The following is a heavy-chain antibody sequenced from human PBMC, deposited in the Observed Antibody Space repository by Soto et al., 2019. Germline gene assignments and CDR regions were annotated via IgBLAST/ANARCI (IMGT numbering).Heavy chain of an antibody. CDR2: IYHSGST. CDR3: AREPAPLVPAAADPY. CDR1: GGSISSSNW. J-gene: IGHJ4*02. D-gene: IGHD2-2*01. V-gene: IGHV4-4*02. Sequence: QVQLQESGRGLVKPSGTLSLTCAVSGGSISSSNWWSWVRQPPGKGLEWIGEIYHSGSTNYNPSLKSRVTISVDKSKNQFSLKLSSVTAADTAVYYCAREPAPLVPAAADPYWGQGTLVTVSS.